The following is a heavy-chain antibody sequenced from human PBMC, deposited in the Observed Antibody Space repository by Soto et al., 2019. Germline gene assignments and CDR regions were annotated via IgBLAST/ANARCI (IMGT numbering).Heavy chain of an antibody. D-gene: IGHD5-12*01. CDR1: GYSFTSYW. CDR3: ARPIVATISDPDYFDP. J-gene: IGHJ5*02. V-gene: IGHV5-51*01. Sequence: PGESLKISCTGSGYSFTSYWIGWVRPMPGKGLEWMGIIYPGDSDTRYSPSFQGQVTISADKSISTAYLQWSSLKASDTAMYYCARPIVATISDPDYFDPWGQGTQVTVSS. CDR2: IYPGDSDT.